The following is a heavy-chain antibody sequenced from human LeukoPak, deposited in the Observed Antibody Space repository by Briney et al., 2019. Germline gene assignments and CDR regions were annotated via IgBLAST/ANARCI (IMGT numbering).Heavy chain of an antibody. D-gene: IGHD2-8*01. J-gene: IGHJ4*02. CDR3: AKDGDCTNGVCYSPAQYYLDY. Sequence: ASVKVSCKASGYTFTSYYMHWVRQAPGQGLEWMGIIDPNGGRATFAQKFQGRVTMTTDMSTSTFYMELRSLRSEDTAVYYCAKDGDCTNGVCYSPAQYYLDYWGQGALVTVSS. CDR2: IDPNGGRA. CDR1: GYTFTSYY. V-gene: IGHV1-46*01.